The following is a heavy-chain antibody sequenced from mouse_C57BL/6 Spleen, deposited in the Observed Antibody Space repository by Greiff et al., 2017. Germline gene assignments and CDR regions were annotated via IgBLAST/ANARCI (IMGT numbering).Heavy chain of an antibody. J-gene: IGHJ2*01. V-gene: IGHV1-76*01. Sequence: QVQLKESGAELVRPGASVKLSCKASGYTFTDYYINWVKQRPGQGLEWIARIYPGSGNTYYNEKFKGKATLTAEKSSSTAYMQLSSLTSEDSAVYFCARYYGSSYVFDYCGQGTTLTVSS. CDR2: IYPGSGNT. CDR3: ARYYGSSYVFDY. D-gene: IGHD1-1*01. CDR1: GYTFTDYY.